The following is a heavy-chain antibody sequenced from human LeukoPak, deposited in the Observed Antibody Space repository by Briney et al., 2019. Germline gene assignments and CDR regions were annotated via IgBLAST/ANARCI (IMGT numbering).Heavy chain of an antibody. J-gene: IGHJ6*02. CDR2: ISSSSSTI. Sequence: GGSLRLSCAASGFTFSSYNMNWVRQAPGKGLEWVSYISSSSSTIYYADSVKGRFTISRDNAKNSLYLQMNSLRAEDTAVYYCARVQSSSSWYVVRAYYYYGMDVWGQGTTVTVSS. D-gene: IGHD6-13*01. CDR3: ARVQSSSSWYVVRAYYYYGMDV. CDR1: GFTFSSYN. V-gene: IGHV3-48*04.